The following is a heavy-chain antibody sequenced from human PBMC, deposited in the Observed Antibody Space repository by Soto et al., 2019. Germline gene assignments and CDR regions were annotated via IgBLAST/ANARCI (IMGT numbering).Heavy chain of an antibody. Sequence: EVQLLESGGGLVQPGGSLRLSCAASGFTFSSYAMSWVRQAPGKGLEWVSAISGSGGSTYYADSVKGRFTISRDNSKNTLYLQMNSLRAEDTAVYYCATVREGSGYDRRLWAYYFDYWGQGTLVTVSS. CDR3: ATVREGSGYDRRLWAYYFDY. V-gene: IGHV3-23*01. CDR1: GFTFSSYA. D-gene: IGHD3-22*01. CDR2: ISGSGGST. J-gene: IGHJ4*02.